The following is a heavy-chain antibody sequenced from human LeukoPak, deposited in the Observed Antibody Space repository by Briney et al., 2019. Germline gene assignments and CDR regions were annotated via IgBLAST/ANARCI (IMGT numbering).Heavy chain of an antibody. J-gene: IGHJ6*02. CDR3: ARAHSIASYYYGVDV. Sequence: SETLSLTCTVSGGSISSSYSYWGWIRQPPGKGLEWIGNIYYSGSTYYSPSLTSRVTVSVDTSENQFSLKLSSVTAADTAVYYRARAHSIASYYYGVDVWGQGTTVTVSS. V-gene: IGHV4-39*07. CDR2: IYYSGST. D-gene: IGHD2/OR15-2a*01. CDR1: GGSISSSYSY.